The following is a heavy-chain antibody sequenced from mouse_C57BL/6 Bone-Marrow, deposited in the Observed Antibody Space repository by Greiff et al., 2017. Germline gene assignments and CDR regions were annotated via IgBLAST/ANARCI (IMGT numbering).Heavy chain of an antibody. Sequence: EVNVVESGGGLVQPKGSLKLSCAASGFTFNPYAMHWVRQAPGKGLEWVARIRSKSSNYATYYADSVKDRFTISRDDSQSMLYLQMNNLKTEDTAMYYCVRGQLRLLAFAYWGQGTLVTVSA. D-gene: IGHD3-2*02. J-gene: IGHJ3*01. V-gene: IGHV10-3*01. CDR1: GFTFNPYA. CDR3: VRGQLRLLAFAY. CDR2: IRSKSSNYAT.